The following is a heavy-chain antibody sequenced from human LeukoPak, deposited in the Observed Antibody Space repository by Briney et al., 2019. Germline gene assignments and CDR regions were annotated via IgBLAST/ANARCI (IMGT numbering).Heavy chain of an antibody. V-gene: IGHV3-21*01. Sequence: PGGSLRLSCAASGFTFSSYSMNWVRQAPGKGLEWVSSISSSSSYIYYADSVKGRFTISRDNAKNSLYLQMNSLRAEDTAVYYCARDREDGSSGYYYRDAFDIWGQGTMVTVSS. CDR1: GFTFSSYS. J-gene: IGHJ3*02. CDR3: ARDREDGSSGYYYRDAFDI. CDR2: ISSSSSYI. D-gene: IGHD3-22*01.